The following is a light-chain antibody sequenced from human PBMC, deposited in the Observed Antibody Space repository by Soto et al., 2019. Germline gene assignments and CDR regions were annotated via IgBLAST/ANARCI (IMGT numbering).Light chain of an antibody. Sequence: EIVMTQSPATLSVSPGERATLSCRASQSVSSNLAWYQQKPGQAPRLLIYGASTRATGIPARFSGSGSGTEFTLTISSLQSEDCAVYYCQQYNNWPPIFTFGPGTKVDI. CDR2: GAS. CDR3: QQYNNWPPIFT. V-gene: IGKV3-15*01. CDR1: QSVSSN. J-gene: IGKJ3*01.